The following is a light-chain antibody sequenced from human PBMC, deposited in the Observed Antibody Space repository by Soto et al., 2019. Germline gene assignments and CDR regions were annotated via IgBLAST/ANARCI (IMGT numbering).Light chain of an antibody. Sequence: QSVLTQSPSASGAPGQSVTISCPGTGSDVGGYNYVSWYQHHPGKAPKLMIYDVSKRPSGVPDRFSGSKSGNTASLTVSGLQAEDEADYYCSSYAGSNNYVFGTGTKVTVL. J-gene: IGLJ1*01. CDR2: DVS. V-gene: IGLV2-8*01. CDR3: SSYAGSNNYV. CDR1: GSDVGGYNY.